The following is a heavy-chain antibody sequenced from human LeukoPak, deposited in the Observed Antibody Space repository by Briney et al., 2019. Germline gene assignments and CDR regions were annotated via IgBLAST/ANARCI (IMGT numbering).Heavy chain of an antibody. Sequence: GESLKISCKGSGYSFSSYWIGWVRQMPGKGLEWMGIIYPGDSDTRYSPSFQGQVTISADKSISTAYLQWSSLKASDTAMYYCARMDPYYDFWSGYYTWGQGTLVTVSS. J-gene: IGHJ5*02. CDR2: IYPGDSDT. CDR1: GYSFSSYW. V-gene: IGHV5-51*01. CDR3: ARMDPYYDFWSGYYT. D-gene: IGHD3-3*01.